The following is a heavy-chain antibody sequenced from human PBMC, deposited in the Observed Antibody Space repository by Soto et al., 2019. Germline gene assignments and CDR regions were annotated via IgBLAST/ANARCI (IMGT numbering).Heavy chain of an antibody. Sequence: GGSLRLSCAASGFTFSSYAMHWVRQAPGKGLEWVAVISYDGSNKYYADSVKGRFTISRDNAKNSLYLQMNSLRAEDTAVYYCASSLDIVVVPAASPSPYYMDVWGKGTTVTVSS. CDR3: ASSLDIVVVPAASPSPYYMDV. CDR2: ISYDGSNK. J-gene: IGHJ6*03. CDR1: GFTFSSYA. D-gene: IGHD2-2*01. V-gene: IGHV3-30-3*01.